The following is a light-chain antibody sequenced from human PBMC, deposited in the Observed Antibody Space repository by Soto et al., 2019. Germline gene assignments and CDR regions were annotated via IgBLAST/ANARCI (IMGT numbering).Light chain of an antibody. CDR3: QQYNSYSGT. CDR2: DAS. CDR1: QSISSW. Sequence: DIQMTKSSSTLSASVGDRVTITCRASQSISSWLAWYQQKPGKAPKLLIYDASSLESGVPSRFSGSGSGTEFTLTISSLQPYDFAAYYCQQYNSYSGTVSQGTKVDIK. V-gene: IGKV1-5*01. J-gene: IGKJ1*01.